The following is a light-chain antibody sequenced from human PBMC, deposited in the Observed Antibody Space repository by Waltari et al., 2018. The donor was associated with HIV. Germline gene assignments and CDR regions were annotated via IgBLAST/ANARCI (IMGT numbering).Light chain of an antibody. CDR3: QSADHSDSCG. CDR2: KDS. Sequence: SYELTQPPSVSVSPGQTARITCSGDTLSSKYTSWYQQKPGQAPRLVIFKDSGRPSGIPERFSGSISGKTVTLTISEGQTEDGADYCCQSADHSDSCGFGTGTTLTVL. V-gene: IGLV3-25*03. J-gene: IGLJ1*01. CDR1: TLSSKY.